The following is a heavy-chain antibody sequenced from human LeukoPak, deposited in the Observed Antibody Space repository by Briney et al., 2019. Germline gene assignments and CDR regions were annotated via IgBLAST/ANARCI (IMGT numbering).Heavy chain of an antibody. Sequence: SETLSLTCTVSGGSVRSYHWSWIRQSPGEGLEWIAYIHNSGGTRYNPSLQRRVTISVDTSKNQFSLKLRSVTAADTAVYYCVRDWEGFNFDIWGQGTMVTVSS. V-gene: IGHV4-59*02. CDR2: IHNSGGT. CDR1: GGSVRSYH. CDR3: VRDWEGFNFDI. J-gene: IGHJ3*02. D-gene: IGHD1-26*01.